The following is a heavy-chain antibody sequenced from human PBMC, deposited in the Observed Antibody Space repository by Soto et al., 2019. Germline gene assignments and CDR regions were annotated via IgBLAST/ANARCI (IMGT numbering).Heavy chain of an antibody. D-gene: IGHD6-13*01. V-gene: IGHV3-64*01. CDR3: ARRGYDSRWHNVYMDV. Sequence: EAQLVESGGGLVQPGGSLRLSCAASGFTFSNYEMHWVRQAPGKGLEYVSGISNNGAHTDYAKSVKGRFTISRDNSENTLYLQMGSLRAEDMALYYCARRGYDSRWHNVYMDVWGKGTTVTVSS. CDR1: GFTFSNYE. CDR2: ISNNGAHT. J-gene: IGHJ6*03.